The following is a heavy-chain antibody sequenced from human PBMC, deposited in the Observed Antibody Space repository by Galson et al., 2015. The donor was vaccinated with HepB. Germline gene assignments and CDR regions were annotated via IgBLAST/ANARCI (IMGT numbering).Heavy chain of an antibody. Sequence: SLRLSCAASGFTFSNYWMHWVRQDPERGLVWVSRINSAGSRTSYADSVKGRFTISRDNAKNTLYLQLNSLRAEDTAVYFCARNGYYDSSGYQNWYFDLWGRGTLVTVSS. D-gene: IGHD3-22*01. V-gene: IGHV3-74*03. CDR2: INSAGSRT. J-gene: IGHJ2*01. CDR1: GFTFSNYW. CDR3: ARNGYYDSSGYQNWYFDL.